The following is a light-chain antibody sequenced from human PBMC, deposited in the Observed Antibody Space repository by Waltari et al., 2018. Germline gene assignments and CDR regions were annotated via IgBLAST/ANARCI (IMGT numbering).Light chain of an antibody. CDR1: QSITTS. J-gene: IGKJ4*01. CDR2: GAS. Sequence: DIQMTQSPSSLSASVGDRVTITCRASQSITTSLNWYQQKPGKAPTLLIYGASNLQRGVPSRFSGSGSGTDFSLTISSLRPEDFATYFCQQFNSYPLTFGGGTKVEIK. V-gene: IGKV1-39*01. CDR3: QQFNSYPLT.